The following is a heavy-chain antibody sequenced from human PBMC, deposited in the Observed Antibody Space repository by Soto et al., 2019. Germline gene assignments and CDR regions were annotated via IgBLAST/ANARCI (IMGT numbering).Heavy chain of an antibody. V-gene: IGHV3-15*01. J-gene: IGHJ4*02. CDR1: GLTFSNAW. Sequence: EVQLVESGGGLVKPGGSLRLSCAASGLTFSNAWMSWVRQAPGKGLEWVGRIKSKADGGTTDYAAPVKGRFTISRDESKNTLFLQMNSLKTEDTAVYYCTTEVNLFRLVAYWGPGTLVTVSS. D-gene: IGHD2-15*01. CDR2: IKSKADGGTT. CDR3: TTEVNLFRLVAY.